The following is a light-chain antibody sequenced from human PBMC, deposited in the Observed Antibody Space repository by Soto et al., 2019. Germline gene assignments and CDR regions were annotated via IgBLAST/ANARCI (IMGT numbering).Light chain of an antibody. Sequence: QPVLTQPASVSGSPGQSITISCTGTSSDVGGYNYVSWYQQHPGKAPKLMIYDVSNRPSGVSNRFSGSKSGNTASLTISGLQAEDEADYYCSSSTSSSTLDYVFGTGTKLTVL. J-gene: IGLJ1*01. CDR2: DVS. CDR3: SSSTSSSTLDYV. CDR1: SSDVGGYNY. V-gene: IGLV2-14*01.